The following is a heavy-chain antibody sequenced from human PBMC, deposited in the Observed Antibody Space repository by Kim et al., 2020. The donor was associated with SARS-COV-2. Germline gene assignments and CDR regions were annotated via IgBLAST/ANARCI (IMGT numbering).Heavy chain of an antibody. CDR3: ARDGYGRYYFDY. V-gene: IGHV1-3*01. J-gene: IGHJ4*02. D-gene: IGHD2-2*03. Sequence: KYSQKFQGRVTSTRDTSASTAYMELSSLRSEDTAVYYCARDGYGRYYFDYWGQGTLVTVSS.